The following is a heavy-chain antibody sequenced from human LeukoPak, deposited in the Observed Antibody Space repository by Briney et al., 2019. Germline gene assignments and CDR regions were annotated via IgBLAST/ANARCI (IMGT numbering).Heavy chain of an antibody. D-gene: IGHD3-10*01. V-gene: IGHV4-59*01. CDR2: ISYTGST. CDR1: GGSISPYF. J-gene: IGHJ5*02. CDR3: ARDDYRGVTNFDP. Sequence: SETLSLTCTVSGGSISPYFLSWFRQPPGKGLEWIGYISYTGSTLYSPSLKSRVTISVDTSKNQFSLQLTSVTAADTAVYYCARDDYRGVTNFDPWGQGTLVTVSS.